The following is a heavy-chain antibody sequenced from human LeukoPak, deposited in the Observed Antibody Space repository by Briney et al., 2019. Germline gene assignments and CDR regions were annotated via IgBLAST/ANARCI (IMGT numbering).Heavy chain of an antibody. D-gene: IGHD3-9*01. J-gene: IGHJ4*02. CDR3: ARDVGRYLLDY. Sequence: SGTLSLTCTVSGGSISSYYWSWIRQPPGKGLEWIGYIYYSGSTNYNPSLKSRVTISVDTSKNQFSLKLSSVTAADTAVYYCARDVGRYLLDYWGQGTLVTVSS. CDR1: GGSISSYY. CDR2: IYYSGST. V-gene: IGHV4-59*01.